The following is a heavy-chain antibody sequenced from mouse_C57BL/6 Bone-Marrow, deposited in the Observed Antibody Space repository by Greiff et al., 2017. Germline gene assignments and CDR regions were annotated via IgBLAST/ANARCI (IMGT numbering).Heavy chain of an antibody. CDR1: GFSLTSYG. V-gene: IGHV2-5*01. CDR2: IWRGGST. D-gene: IGHD2-3*01. J-gene: IGHJ1*03. Sequence: QVQLKESGPGLVQPSQSLSITCTVSGFSLTSYGVHWVRQSPGKGLEWLGVIWRGGSTDYNAAFMSRLSITKDNSKSQVFFKMNSLQADDTAIYYCAKERYDGYHIWYFDVWGTGTTVTVSS. CDR3: AKERYDGYHIWYFDV.